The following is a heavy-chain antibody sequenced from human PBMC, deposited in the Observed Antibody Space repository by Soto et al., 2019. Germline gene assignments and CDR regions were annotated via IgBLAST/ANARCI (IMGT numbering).Heavy chain of an antibody. CDR3: AKRQRGDGFAVDF. D-gene: IGHD3-10*01. J-gene: IGHJ4*02. CDR1: GFTFTTFG. Sequence: LRLSCVASGFTFTTFGMSWVRQAPGKGLEWVSGIGANGGSTYYADSVKGRFTISRDNSKNTLYLQLNSLSVEDTALYYCAKRQRGDGFAVDFWGRGTLVTVSS. CDR2: IGANGGST. V-gene: IGHV3-23*01.